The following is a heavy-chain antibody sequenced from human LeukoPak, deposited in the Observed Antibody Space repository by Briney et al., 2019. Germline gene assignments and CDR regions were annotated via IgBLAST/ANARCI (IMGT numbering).Heavy chain of an antibody. J-gene: IGHJ4*02. D-gene: IGHD6-13*01. V-gene: IGHV1-69*13. CDR1: GGTFSSYA. Sequence: ASVKVSCKASGGTFSSYAISWVRQAPGQGLEWMGGIIPIFGTANYAQKFQGRVTITADESTSTAYMELSSLRSEDTAVYYCATEQLVHPRFDYWGQGTLVTVSS. CDR3: ATEQLVHPRFDY. CDR2: IIPIFGTA.